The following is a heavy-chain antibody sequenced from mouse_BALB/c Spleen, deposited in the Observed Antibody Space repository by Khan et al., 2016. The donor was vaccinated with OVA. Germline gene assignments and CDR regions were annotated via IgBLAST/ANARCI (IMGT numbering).Heavy chain of an antibody. Sequence: VQLQESGPGLVAPSQSLSITCTVSGFSLTGYGVTWVRQPPGKGLEWLGVIWGDGTTDYKSALKSRLSINKDNSKSQVFLKMNSLQTDDTGRSDYASAYYGNYRETMDYWGQGTSVTVSS. J-gene: IGHJ4*01. CDR2: IWGDGTT. D-gene: IGHD2-10*01. V-gene: IGHV2-6-7*01. CDR3: ASAYYGNYRETMDY. CDR1: GFSLTGYG.